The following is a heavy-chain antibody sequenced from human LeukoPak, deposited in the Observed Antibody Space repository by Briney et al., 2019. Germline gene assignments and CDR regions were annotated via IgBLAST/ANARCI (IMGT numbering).Heavy chain of an antibody. V-gene: IGHV3-74*01. CDR3: ARDRQLHYFDY. J-gene: IGHJ4*02. Sequence: GGSLRLSCAASGFTFSSYWIHWVRQAPGKGLVWVSRIYSDATYYADSVKGRFTISRDSSKNTLYLQMNSLRAEDTGVYYCARDRQLHYFDYWGQGTLVTVSS. CDR1: GFTFSSYW. D-gene: IGHD2-2*01. CDR2: IYSDAT.